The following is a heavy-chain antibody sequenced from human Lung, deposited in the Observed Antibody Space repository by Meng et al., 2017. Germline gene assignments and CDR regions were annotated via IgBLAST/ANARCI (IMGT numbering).Heavy chain of an antibody. CDR3: ARGTPGRSYCDY. J-gene: IGHJ4*02. Sequence: HVQLLQPGAEVKQPGASLKVSCKASDYTFTVYGVCWVRQAPGQGLEWMAWLGAHPGDTSFAPKFLGRVTVTADTATATAYMELRSLRSDDTAVYYCARGTPGRSYCDYWGLGTLVTVSS. D-gene: IGHD3-10*01. V-gene: IGHV1-18*01. CDR1: DYTFTVYG. CDR2: LGAHPGDT.